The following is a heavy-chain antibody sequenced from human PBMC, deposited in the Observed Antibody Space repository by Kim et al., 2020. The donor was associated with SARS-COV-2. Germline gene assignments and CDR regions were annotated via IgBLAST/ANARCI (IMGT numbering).Heavy chain of an antibody. CDR2: ISYDGSNK. CDR1: GFTFSSYG. J-gene: IGHJ6*02. V-gene: IGHV3-30*18. CDR3: AKAAEYYYGMDV. D-gene: IGHD6-13*01. Sequence: GGSLRLSCAASGFTFSSYGMHWVRQAPGKGLEWVAVISYDGSNKYYADSVKGRFTISRDNSKNTLYLQMNSLRAEDTGVYYCAKAAEYYYGMDVWSQGT.